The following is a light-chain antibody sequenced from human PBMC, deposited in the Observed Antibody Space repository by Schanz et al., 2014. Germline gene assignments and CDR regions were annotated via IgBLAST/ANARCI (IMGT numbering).Light chain of an antibody. Sequence: EIVLTQSPGTLSLSPGERATLSCRASVSVSSNYLAWYQQKPGQAPRLLIYAASRRAPGIPDRFSGSGSGTDFTLTISRLEPEDSAVYYCQQYGSSPLTFGRGTRLEIK. CDR2: AAS. V-gene: IGKV3-20*01. CDR3: QQYGSSPLT. CDR1: VSVSSNY. J-gene: IGKJ5*01.